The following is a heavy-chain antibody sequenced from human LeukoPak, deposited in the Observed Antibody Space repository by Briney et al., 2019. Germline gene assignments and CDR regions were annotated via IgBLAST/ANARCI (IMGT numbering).Heavy chain of an antibody. CDR1: GYTFTSYY. CDR3: TSSVSAADNPFDY. J-gene: IGHJ4*02. CDR2: INPSGGST. V-gene: IGHV1-46*01. Sequence: ASVKVSCKASGYTFTSYYMHWVRQAPGQGLEWMGIINPSGGSTSYAQKFQGRVTMTRDTSTSTVYMELSSLRSEDTAVYCCTSSVSAADNPFDYWGQGTLVTVSS. D-gene: IGHD6-13*01.